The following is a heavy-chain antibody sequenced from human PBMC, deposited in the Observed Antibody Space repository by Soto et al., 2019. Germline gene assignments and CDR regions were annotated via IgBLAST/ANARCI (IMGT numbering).Heavy chain of an antibody. CDR1: GGSISSSSYY. V-gene: IGHV4-39*01. CDR2: IYYSGST. Sequence: PSETLSLTCTVSGGSISSSSYYWGWIRQPPGKGLEWIGSIYYSGSTYYIPSLKSRVTISVDTSKNQFSLKLSSVTAADTAVYYCARQGPTVTTPLDYWGQGTLVTVSS. J-gene: IGHJ4*02. D-gene: IGHD4-17*01. CDR3: ARQGPTVTTPLDY.